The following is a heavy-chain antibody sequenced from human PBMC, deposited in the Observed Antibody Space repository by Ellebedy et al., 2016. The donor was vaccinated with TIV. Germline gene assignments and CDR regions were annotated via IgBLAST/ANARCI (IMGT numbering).Heavy chain of an antibody. D-gene: IGHD2-2*01. CDR3: ARGRYYCSSTSCYAPSWFDP. V-gene: IGHV3-43D*03. Sequence: GESLKISXAASGFTFDDYAMHWVRQAPGKGLEWVSVIYWDGGNIYYADSVKGRFIISRDNAKNSLYLQMNSLGAEDTAVYFCARGRYYCSSTSCYAPSWFDPWGQGTLVTVSS. CDR1: GFTFDDYA. CDR2: IYWDGGNI. J-gene: IGHJ5*02.